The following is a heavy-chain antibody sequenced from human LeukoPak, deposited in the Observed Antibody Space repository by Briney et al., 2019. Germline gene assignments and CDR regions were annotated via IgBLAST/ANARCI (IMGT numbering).Heavy chain of an antibody. Sequence: SETLSLTSTVSGGSISTYYWSWIRQPPGKGLEWVGYLFSGGTTNYNPSLKSRVTMSVDMSKHQFSLRLTSVTAADTAVYYCARHGGNLGSFNFWGQGSLVTVSS. CDR1: GGSISTYY. CDR3: ARHGGNLGSFNF. D-gene: IGHD3-16*01. J-gene: IGHJ4*02. CDR2: LFSGGTT. V-gene: IGHV4-59*08.